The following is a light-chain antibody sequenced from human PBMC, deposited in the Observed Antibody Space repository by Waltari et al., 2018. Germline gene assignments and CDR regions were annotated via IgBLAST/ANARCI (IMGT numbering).Light chain of an antibody. J-gene: IGKJ4*01. Sequence: EIVMTQSPGTLSVSPGERATLSCRASQSVSSNLAWYQQKLGQPPRLLIYGASTRATGIPDRFSGSGSGTEFTLTISSLQSEDFAVYHCQQYNKWPRTFGGGTKVEI. V-gene: IGKV3-15*01. CDR3: QQYNKWPRT. CDR1: QSVSSN. CDR2: GAS.